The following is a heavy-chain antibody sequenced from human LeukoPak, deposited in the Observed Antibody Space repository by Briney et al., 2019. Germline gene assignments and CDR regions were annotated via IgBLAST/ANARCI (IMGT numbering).Heavy chain of an antibody. Sequence: PSETLSLTCTVSGGSISSYYWSWIRQPPGKGLEWIGYIYHSGSTTYNPSLKSRVTMSVDTSKNQFSLKLTSVTAADTAVYYCARRGNDVVNFDYWGQGTLVTVSS. J-gene: IGHJ4*02. CDR3: ARRGNDVVNFDY. CDR1: GGSISSYY. CDR2: IYHSGST. V-gene: IGHV4-59*08. D-gene: IGHD1-1*01.